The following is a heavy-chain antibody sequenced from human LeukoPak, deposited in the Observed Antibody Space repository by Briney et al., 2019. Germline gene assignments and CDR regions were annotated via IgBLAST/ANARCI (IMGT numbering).Heavy chain of an antibody. D-gene: IGHD6-19*01. CDR3: ARWFSTGRGFFDY. CDR1: GFTFSTYN. V-gene: IGHV3-48*02. CDR2: ISSSSSII. J-gene: IGHJ4*02. Sequence: PGGSLRPSCAASGFTFSTYNMNWVRQAPGKGLEWVSYISSSSSIIYYADSVKGRFTISRDNAKNSLYLQMNSLRDEDTAVYYCARWFSTGRGFFDYWGQGILVTVSS.